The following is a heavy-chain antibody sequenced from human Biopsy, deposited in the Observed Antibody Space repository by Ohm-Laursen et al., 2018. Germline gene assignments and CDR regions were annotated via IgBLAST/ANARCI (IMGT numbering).Heavy chain of an antibody. CDR1: GGSISSFY. CDR2: MYYSGST. J-gene: IGHJ4*02. CDR3: VRGRSPATY. V-gene: IGHV4-59*01. Sequence: TLSLTCAVSGGSISSFYWTWIRRPPGKGLEWIGYMYYSGSTKYSPSLKNRVTVSFDTSRNQFSLKLTSMTPADTAVYYCVRGRSPATYWGQGALVIVSS. D-gene: IGHD3-16*01.